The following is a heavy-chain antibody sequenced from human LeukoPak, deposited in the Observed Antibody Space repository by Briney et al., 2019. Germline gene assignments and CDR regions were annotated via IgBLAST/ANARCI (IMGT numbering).Heavy chain of an antibody. CDR3: AKDVTTVTMGFDY. V-gene: IGHV3-30*18. CDR2: ISYDGSNK. J-gene: IGHJ4*02. D-gene: IGHD4-17*01. Sequence: PGGSLRLSCAASGFTFSSYGMHWVRQAPGKGLEWVAVISYDGSNKYYADSVKGQFTISRDNSKNTLYLQMNSLRAEDTAVYYCAKDVTTVTMGFDYWGQGTLVTVSS. CDR1: GFTFSSYG.